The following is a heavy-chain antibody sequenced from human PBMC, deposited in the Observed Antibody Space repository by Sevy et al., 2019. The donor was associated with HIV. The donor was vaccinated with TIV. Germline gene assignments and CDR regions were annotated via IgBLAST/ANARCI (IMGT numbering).Heavy chain of an antibody. D-gene: IGHD3-3*01. Sequence: GGSLRLSCAAPGFTFSSYGMNWVRQAPGKGLEWVSYIGSSSSTIYYAASVKGRFTISRDNAKSSLYLQMNGLRDEDTAVYYCARAWSGPYGMDVWGQGTTVTVSS. J-gene: IGHJ6*02. CDR3: ARAWSGPYGMDV. CDR1: GFTFSSYG. V-gene: IGHV3-48*02. CDR2: IGSSSSTI.